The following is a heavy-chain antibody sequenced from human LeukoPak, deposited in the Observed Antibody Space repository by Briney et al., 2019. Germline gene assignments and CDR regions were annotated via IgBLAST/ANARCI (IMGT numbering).Heavy chain of an antibody. V-gene: IGHV1-69*13. D-gene: IGHD3-10*01. CDR3: ASVGSGSYPFDY. J-gene: IGHJ4*02. CDR1: GYIFTSYD. Sequence: SVKVSCKASGYIFTSYDINWVRQAPGQGLEWMGGIIPIFGTAKYAQKFQGRITITADVSTRIAYMELSSLRSEDTAVYYCASVGSGSYPFDYWGQGTLVTVAS. CDR2: IIPIFGTA.